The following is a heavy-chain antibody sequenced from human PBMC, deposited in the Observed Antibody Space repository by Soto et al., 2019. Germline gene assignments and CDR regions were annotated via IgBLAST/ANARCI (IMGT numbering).Heavy chain of an antibody. CDR1: GFTFSSYA. D-gene: IGHD1-26*01. CDR3: AKDKRTIVGATTGSLDY. V-gene: IGHV3-23*01. Sequence: GGSLRLSCAASGFTFSSYAMSWVRQAPGKGLEWVSAISGSGGSTYYADSVKGRFTISRDNSKNTLYLQMNSLRAEDTAVYYCAKDKRTIVGATTGSLDYWGQGTLITSPQ. J-gene: IGHJ4*02. CDR2: ISGSGGST.